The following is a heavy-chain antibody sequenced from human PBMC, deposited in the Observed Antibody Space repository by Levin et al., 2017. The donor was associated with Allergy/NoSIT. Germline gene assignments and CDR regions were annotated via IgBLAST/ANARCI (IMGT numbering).Heavy chain of an antibody. CDR1: GYSFTSYW. D-gene: IGHD1-7*01. CDR2: IYPGDSDT. V-gene: IGHV5-51*01. J-gene: IGHJ4*02. Sequence: TGGSLRLSCKGSGYSFTSYWIGWVRQMPGKGLEWMGIIYPGDSDTRYSPFFQGQVPSPADKSISTAYLQWRSLKASDTAMYYCARHGVRPKTTIDYWGQGPLVTVSS. CDR3: ARHGVRPKTTIDY.